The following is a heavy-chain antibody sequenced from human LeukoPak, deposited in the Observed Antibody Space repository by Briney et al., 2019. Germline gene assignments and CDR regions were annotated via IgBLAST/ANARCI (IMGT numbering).Heavy chain of an antibody. CDR3: ARGGYGSDSGGYAPTILEY. CDR2: ISSGSGAR. J-gene: IGHJ4*02. D-gene: IGHD3-22*01. CDR1: GFSLFGYE. Sequence: GSLRLSCAASGFSLFGYEMNWVRQAPGRGLEWVSYISSGSGARHFAESVRGRFTISRDNAKNSLYLQMDSLRDEDTAVYYCARGGYGSDSGGYAPTILEYWGQGTLVTVSS. V-gene: IGHV3-48*03.